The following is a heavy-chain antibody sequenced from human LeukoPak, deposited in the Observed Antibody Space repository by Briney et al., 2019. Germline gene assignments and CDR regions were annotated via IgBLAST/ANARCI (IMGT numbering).Heavy chain of an antibody. Sequence: PSETLSLTCAVSGGSISSGGYSWSWIRQPPGKGLEWIGYIYHSGSTYYNPSLKSRVTISVDRSKNQFSLKLSSATAADTAVYYCAREGVGDWSNWFDPWGQGTLVTVSS. V-gene: IGHV4-30-2*01. J-gene: IGHJ5*02. CDR3: AREGVGDWSNWFDP. D-gene: IGHD3/OR15-3a*01. CDR1: GGSISSGGYS. CDR2: IYHSGST.